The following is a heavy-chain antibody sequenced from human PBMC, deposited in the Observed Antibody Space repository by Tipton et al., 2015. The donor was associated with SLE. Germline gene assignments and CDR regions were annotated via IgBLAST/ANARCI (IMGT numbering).Heavy chain of an antibody. V-gene: IGHV3-13*01. J-gene: IGHJ4*02. Sequence: SLRLSCAASGFTFSSYDMHWVRQATGKGLEWVSAIGTAGDTYYPGSVKGRFTISRENAKNSLYLQMNSLRAGDTAVYYCARDDYGDYEGYWGQGTLVTVAS. CDR3: ARDDYGDYEGY. D-gene: IGHD4-17*01. CDR2: IGTAGDT. CDR1: GFTFSSYD.